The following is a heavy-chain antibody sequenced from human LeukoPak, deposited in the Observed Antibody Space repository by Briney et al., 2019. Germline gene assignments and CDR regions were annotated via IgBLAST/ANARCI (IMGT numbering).Heavy chain of an antibody. V-gene: IGHV3-7*01. D-gene: IGHD3-3*01. CDR3: ARDRDFWSGYPSY. J-gene: IGHJ4*02. Sequence: YPGGSLRLSCAASGFTFSSYWMSWVRQAPGKGLEWVANIKQDGSGKYYVDSVKGRFTISRDNAKNSLYLQMNSLRAEDTAVYYCARDRDFWSGYPSYWGQGTLVTVSS. CDR2: IKQDGSGK. CDR1: GFTFSSYW.